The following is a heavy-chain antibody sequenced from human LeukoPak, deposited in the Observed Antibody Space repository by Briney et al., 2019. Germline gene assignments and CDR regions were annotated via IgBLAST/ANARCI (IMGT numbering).Heavy chain of an antibody. D-gene: IGHD3-16*01. V-gene: IGHV4-59*08. CDR2: IYDSGST. J-gene: IGHJ4*02. CDR3: AVGAYYFDY. Sequence: PSETLSLTCTVSGGSINSYYWSWIRQPPGKGLEWIGYIYDSGSTNYNPSLKSRVTISVDTSKNQFSLNLRSVTAADTAVYYCAVGAYYFDYWGQGTLVTVSS. CDR1: GGSINSYY.